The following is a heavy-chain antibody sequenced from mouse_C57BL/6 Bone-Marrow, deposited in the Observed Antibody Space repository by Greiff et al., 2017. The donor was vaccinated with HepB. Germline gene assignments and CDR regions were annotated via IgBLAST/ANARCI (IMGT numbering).Heavy chain of an antibody. J-gene: IGHJ4*01. CDR3: ARERGGDYDYAMDY. D-gene: IGHD2-13*01. CDR1: GYTFTDYY. V-gene: IGHV1-75*01. CDR2: IFPGSGST. Sequence: VVEPGASVKISCKASGYTFTDYYINWVKQRPGQGLEWIGWIFPGSGSTYYNEKFKGKATLTVDKSSSTAYMLLSSLTSEDSAVYFCARERGGDYDYAMDYWGQGTSVTVSS.